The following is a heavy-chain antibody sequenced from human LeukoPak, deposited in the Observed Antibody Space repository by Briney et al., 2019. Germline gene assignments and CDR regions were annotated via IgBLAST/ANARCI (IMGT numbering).Heavy chain of an antibody. Sequence: GGSLRLSCAASGFTFSSYWMSWVRQAPGKGLEWVANIKHDGSEKYYVDSVKGRFTISRDNAKNSLYLQMNSLRAEDTAVYYCARDTAYCSSTSCPSIDAFDIWGQGTMATVSS. CDR3: ARDTAYCSSTSCPSIDAFDI. J-gene: IGHJ3*02. D-gene: IGHD2-2*01. CDR2: IKHDGSEK. CDR1: GFTFSSYW. V-gene: IGHV3-7*01.